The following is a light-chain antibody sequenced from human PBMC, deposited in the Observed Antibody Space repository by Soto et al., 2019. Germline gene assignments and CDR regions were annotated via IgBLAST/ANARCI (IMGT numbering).Light chain of an antibody. J-gene: IGKJ4*01. CDR2: DAS. Sequence: DIQLTQSPSFLSASVGDRVTITCRASQGINSNLAWYQQMPGKVPNLLIYDASTLQSGVPTRFSGSGSGTEFTLTISSLQPEDFAAYYCQQLNSHPFSFGGGTKVDIK. V-gene: IGKV1-9*01. CDR3: QQLNSHPFS. CDR1: QGINSN.